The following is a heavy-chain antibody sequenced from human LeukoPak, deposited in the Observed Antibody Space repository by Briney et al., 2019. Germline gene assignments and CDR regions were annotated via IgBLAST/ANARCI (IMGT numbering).Heavy chain of an antibody. J-gene: IGHJ4*02. CDR3: ASLRAEGPFDY. V-gene: IGHV1-69*04. CDR1: GGTFSSYA. CDR2: IIPILGIA. Sequence: ASVKVSCKASGGTFSSYAISWVRQAPGQGLEWMGRIIPILGIANYAQKFQGRVTITADKSTSTAYMELSSLRSEDTAVYYCASLRAEGPFDYWGQGTLVTVSS. D-gene: IGHD1-26*01.